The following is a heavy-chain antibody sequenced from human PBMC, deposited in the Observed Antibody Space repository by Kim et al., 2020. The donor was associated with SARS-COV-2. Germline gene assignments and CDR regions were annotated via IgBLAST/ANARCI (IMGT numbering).Heavy chain of an antibody. V-gene: IGHV4-39*07. CDR3: ARDRDYGDPYYYYYGMDV. Sequence: KRRVTISVDTSKNQFSLKLGSVTAADTAVYYCARDRDYGDPYYYYYGMDVWGQGTTVTVSS. D-gene: IGHD4-17*01. J-gene: IGHJ6*02.